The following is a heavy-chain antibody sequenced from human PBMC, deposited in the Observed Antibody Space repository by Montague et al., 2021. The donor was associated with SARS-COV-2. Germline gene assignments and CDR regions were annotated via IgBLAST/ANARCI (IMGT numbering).Heavy chain of an antibody. V-gene: IGHV4-4*09. Sequence: SETQSLTCSVSGGSIRRSYWTWIRQAPEKGLEWIGYIYHSGTTKYNPALQSRVTISVDTAKNQFSLNLTSVTAADTAVYYCARVSSTALRGVIKMSGYYALDVWGHGTTVRVSS. D-gene: IGHD3-10*01. CDR3: ARVSSTALRGVIKMSGYYALDV. CDR1: GGSIRRSY. CDR2: IYHSGTT. J-gene: IGHJ6*02.